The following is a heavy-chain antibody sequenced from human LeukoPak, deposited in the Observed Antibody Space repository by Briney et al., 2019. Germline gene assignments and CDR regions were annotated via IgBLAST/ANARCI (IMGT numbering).Heavy chain of an antibody. J-gene: IGHJ3*02. D-gene: IGHD3/OR15-3a*01. V-gene: IGHV4-61*01. CDR2: IYYSGST. CDR1: GGSISSSNYY. Sequence: SETLSLTCTVSGGSISSSNYYWGWIRQPPGKGLEWMGYIYYSGSTNYDPSLKSRVTISVDTSKNQFSLKLTSVTAADTAVYYCARDGRAFDIWGQGTMVTVSS. CDR3: ARDGRAFDI.